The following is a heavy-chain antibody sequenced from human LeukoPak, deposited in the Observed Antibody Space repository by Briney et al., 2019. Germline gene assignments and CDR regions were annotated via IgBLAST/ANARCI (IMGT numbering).Heavy chain of an antibody. CDR3: ARVAAGYSVNYFDY. CDR2: ISTGSSTT. CDR1: EFAFSTYN. Sequence: GPLRLSCAASEFAFSTYNMNWVRQAPGKGLEWVSYISTGSSTTYYADSVKGRFTISRDNVENSLYLQMNSLRDEDTAVYYCARVAAGYSVNYFDYWGQGTLVTVSS. J-gene: IGHJ4*02. D-gene: IGHD4-23*01. V-gene: IGHV3-48*02.